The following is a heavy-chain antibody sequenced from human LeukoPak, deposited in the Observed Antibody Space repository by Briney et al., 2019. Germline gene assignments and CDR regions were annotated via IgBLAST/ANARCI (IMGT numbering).Heavy chain of an antibody. CDR1: GFTFSSYS. CDR3: ERATGYSSGWENFFDY. Sequence: GGSLRLSCAASGFTFSSYSMNWVRQAPGKGLEWVSSISTSNNYTSYADSVKGRFTISRDNAKNSLYLQMNSLRAEDTALYFCERATGYSSGWENFFDYWGQGTLVTVSS. J-gene: IGHJ4*02. D-gene: IGHD6-19*01. CDR2: ISTSNNYT. V-gene: IGHV3-21*01.